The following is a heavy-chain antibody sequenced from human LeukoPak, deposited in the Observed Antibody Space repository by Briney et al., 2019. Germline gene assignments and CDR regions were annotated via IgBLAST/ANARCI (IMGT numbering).Heavy chain of an antibody. CDR3: AKDITDSSGYYYFDY. J-gene: IGHJ4*02. Sequence: GGSLRLSCAASGFTFDDYAMHWVRQAPGKGLEWVSLISWDGGSTYYADSVKGRFTISRDNSKNSPYLQMNSLRAEDTALYYCAKDITDSSGYYYFDYWGQGTLVTVSS. CDR2: ISWDGGST. V-gene: IGHV3-43D*03. CDR1: GFTFDDYA. D-gene: IGHD3-22*01.